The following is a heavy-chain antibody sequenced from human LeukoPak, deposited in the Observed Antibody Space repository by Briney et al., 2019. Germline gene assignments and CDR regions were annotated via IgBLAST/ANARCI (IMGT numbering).Heavy chain of an antibody. Sequence: GASVKVSCKASGYTFTSYGISWVRQTPGQGLEWMGWINPNSGGTNYAQKFQGRVTMTRDTSISTAYMELSRLRSDDTAVYYCARAASIVGATRGEWFDPWGQGTLVTVSS. CDR2: INPNSGGT. CDR1: GYTFTSYG. D-gene: IGHD1-26*01. V-gene: IGHV1-2*02. CDR3: ARAASIVGATRGEWFDP. J-gene: IGHJ5*02.